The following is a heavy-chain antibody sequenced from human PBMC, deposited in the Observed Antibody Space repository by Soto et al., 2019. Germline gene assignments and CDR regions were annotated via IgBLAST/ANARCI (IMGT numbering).Heavy chain of an antibody. V-gene: IGHV5-51*01. J-gene: IGHJ6*02. CDR3: ARLWAGTSSPLEV. Sequence: GESLKISCKGSGYRFSSYWIGWVRQMPGKGLEWMGIIYPGDSDARYSPSFQGQVTISADKSISTAYLQWSSLKASDSAMYYCARLWAGTSSPLEVWGQGTTVTVSS. D-gene: IGHD1-1*01. CDR2: IYPGDSDA. CDR1: GYRFSSYW.